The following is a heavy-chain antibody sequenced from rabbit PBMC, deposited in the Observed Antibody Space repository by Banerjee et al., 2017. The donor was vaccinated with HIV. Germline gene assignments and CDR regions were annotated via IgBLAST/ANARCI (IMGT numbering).Heavy chain of an antibody. D-gene: IGHD8-1*01. CDR1: GFSFSSDYW. V-gene: IGHV1S45*01. CDR3: ARTNAGITYYYFTL. CDR2: TWTGSGST. J-gene: IGHJ4*01. Sequence: EESGGDLVKPEGSLTLTCTASGFSFSSDYWICWVRQAPGKGLEWIACTWTGSGSTYYASWAKGRFTISKTSSTTVTLQMTSLTAADTATYFCARTNAGITYYYFTLWGPGTLVTVS.